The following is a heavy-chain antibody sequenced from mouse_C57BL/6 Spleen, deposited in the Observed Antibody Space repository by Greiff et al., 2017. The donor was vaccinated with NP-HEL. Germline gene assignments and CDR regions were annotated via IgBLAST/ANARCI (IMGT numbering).Heavy chain of an antibody. J-gene: IGHJ3*01. Sequence: EVMLQQSGAELVRPGASVKLSCTASGFNIKDDYMHWVKQRPEQGLEWIGWIDPENGDTEYASKFQGKATITADTSSNTAYLQLSSLTSEDTAVYYCTYSNYFWFAYWGQGTLVTVSA. CDR2: IDPENGDT. CDR1: GFNIKDDY. CDR3: TYSNYFWFAY. V-gene: IGHV14-4*01. D-gene: IGHD2-5*01.